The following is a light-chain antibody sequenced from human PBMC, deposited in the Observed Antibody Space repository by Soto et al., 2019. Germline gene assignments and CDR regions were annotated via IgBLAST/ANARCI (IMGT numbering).Light chain of an antibody. CDR1: QSISSW. J-gene: IGKJ1*01. CDR2: KAS. V-gene: IGKV1-5*03. Sequence: DIQMTQSPSTLSASVGDRVTITCRASQSISSWLAWYQQKPGKAPKLLIYKASNLESGVPSRFSGSQSGTXXXXTISSLQPDDFATYFCQQYNDYSPRTFGQGTKVEIK. CDR3: QQYNDYSPRT.